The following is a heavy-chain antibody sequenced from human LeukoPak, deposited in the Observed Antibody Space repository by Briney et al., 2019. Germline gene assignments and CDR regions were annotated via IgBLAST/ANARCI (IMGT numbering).Heavy chain of an antibody. CDR3: TRDSVGYPRYYFDY. J-gene: IGHJ4*02. CDR2: IYTSGST. V-gene: IGHV4-4*07. D-gene: IGHD5/OR15-5a*01. CDR1: GGSISSYY. Sequence: PSETLSLTCTVSGGSISSYYWSWIRQPAGKGLEWIGRIYTSGSTNYNPSLKSRVTMSVDTSKNQFSLKLSSVTAADTAVYYCTRDSVGYPRYYFDYWGQGTLVTVSS.